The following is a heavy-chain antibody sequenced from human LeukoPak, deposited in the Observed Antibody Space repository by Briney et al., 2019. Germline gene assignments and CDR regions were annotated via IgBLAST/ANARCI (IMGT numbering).Heavy chain of an antibody. CDR1: GGSIINTDYY. CDR2: IFYTGRT. D-gene: IGHD4-17*01. CDR3: ARLLALVTTPYNFHY. V-gene: IGHV4-39*01. J-gene: IGHJ4*02. Sequence: PSETLSLTCTVSGGSIINTDYYWGWIRQSPGKGLEWVGSIFYTGRTYYNPSLESRLTISLDLPKNQFSVNLKSVTASDTAFYYCARLLALVTTPYNFHYWGQGALVTVSP.